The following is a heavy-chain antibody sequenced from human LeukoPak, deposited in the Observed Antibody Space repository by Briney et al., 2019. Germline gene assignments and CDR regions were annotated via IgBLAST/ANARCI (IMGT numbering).Heavy chain of an antibody. Sequence: GGSRRLSCAASGFTFSSYAMSWVRQAPGKGLEWVSSISSDSSYIYYADAVHGRFTVSRDNAKYSLYLQMNSLRAEDTAVYYCVRGSYGAYDYWGQGSLVTVSS. D-gene: IGHD4-17*01. CDR3: VRGSYGAYDY. CDR2: ISSDSSYI. CDR1: GFTFSSYA. V-gene: IGHV3-21*01. J-gene: IGHJ4*02.